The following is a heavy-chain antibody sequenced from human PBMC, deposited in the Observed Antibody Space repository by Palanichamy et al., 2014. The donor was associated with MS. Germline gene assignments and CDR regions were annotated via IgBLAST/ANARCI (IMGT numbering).Heavy chain of an antibody. CDR1: GFTFSSYE. CDR3: ARAGRQHLPWDY. D-gene: IGHD6-13*01. V-gene: IGHV3-48*03. J-gene: IGHJ4*02. CDR2: ITSSGNTI. Sequence: EVQLVESGGGLVQPGGSLRLSCAASGFTFSSYEMNWVRQAPGKGLEWVSYITSSGNTIYYADSVQGRFIISRDNAKNSLYLQMSSLRAEDSAVYYCARAGRQHLPWDYWGQGTLVTVSS.